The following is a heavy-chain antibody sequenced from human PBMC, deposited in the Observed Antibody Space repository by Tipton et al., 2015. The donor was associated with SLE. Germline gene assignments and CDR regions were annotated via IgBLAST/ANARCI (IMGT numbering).Heavy chain of an antibody. V-gene: IGHV3-66*04. CDR2: IYVGGRT. Sequence: SLRLSCAASGFMVGASFMAWVRQAPGKGLEWVSRIYVGGRTFYADSVRGRFTISRDNSRNTLDLQMDSLRPEDAAVYYCARQVVVDGLLRWLDPWGQGTRVIVS. J-gene: IGHJ5*02. CDR1: GFMVGASF. CDR3: ARQVVVDGLLRWLDP. D-gene: IGHD2-15*01.